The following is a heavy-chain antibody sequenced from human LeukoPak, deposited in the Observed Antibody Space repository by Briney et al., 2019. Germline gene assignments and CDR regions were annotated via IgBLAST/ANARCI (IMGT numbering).Heavy chain of an antibody. CDR1: GFTFSSYW. D-gene: IGHD2-15*01. V-gene: IGHV3-7*01. CDR3: ARDLILADSSGSSAHDY. Sequence: GGSLRLSCAASGFTFSSYWRSWVRQAPGKGLEWVANIKQDGSEKYYVDSVKGRFTISRDNAKNSLYLQMNSLRDEDTAVYYCARDLILADSSGSSAHDYWGQGTLVTVSS. J-gene: IGHJ4*02. CDR2: IKQDGSEK.